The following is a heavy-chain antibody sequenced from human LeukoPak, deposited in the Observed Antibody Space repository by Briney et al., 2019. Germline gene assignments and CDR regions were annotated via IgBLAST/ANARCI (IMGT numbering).Heavy chain of an antibody. V-gene: IGHV1-18*01. D-gene: IGHD6-13*01. Sequence: GASVKVSCKTSGYTFTSFFTSWVRQTPGQGLEWMGWISGQSGDTYYAQKFQGRVTMMRDTTTNTVHMELRNLIPDDTAVYYCARWPAVGDYWGQGTLVTVSS. J-gene: IGHJ4*02. CDR3: ARWPAVGDY. CDR1: GYTFTSFF. CDR2: ISGQSGDT.